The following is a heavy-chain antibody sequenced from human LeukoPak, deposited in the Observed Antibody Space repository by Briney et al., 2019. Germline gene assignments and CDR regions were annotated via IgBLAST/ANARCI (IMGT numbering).Heavy chain of an antibody. CDR2: ITSGSSYI. CDR3: ASESSGTTWGYFDY. Sequence: GGSLRLSCAASGFTFSTYTMNWVRQAPGKGLEWVSCITSGSSYIHYADSMKGRFTISRDNAENSLYLHMNSLRAEDTAVYYCASESSGTTWGYFDYWGQGTLVTVSS. J-gene: IGHJ4*02. CDR1: GFTFSTYT. D-gene: IGHD1-1*01. V-gene: IGHV3-21*01.